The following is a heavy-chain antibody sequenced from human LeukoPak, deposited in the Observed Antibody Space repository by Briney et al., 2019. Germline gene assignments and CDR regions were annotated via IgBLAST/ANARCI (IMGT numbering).Heavy chain of an antibody. CDR2: IKQDGSEK. D-gene: IGHD6-19*01. V-gene: IGHV3-7*01. CDR3: ARDGSSGWSHHY. CDR1: GFTFSDYG. J-gene: IGHJ4*02. Sequence: PGGSLRLSCGASGFTFSDYGMHRVRQAPGKGLEWVANIKQDGSEKYYVDSVKGRFTISRDNAKNSLYLQMNSLRAEDTAVYYCARDGSSGWSHHYWGQGALVTVSS.